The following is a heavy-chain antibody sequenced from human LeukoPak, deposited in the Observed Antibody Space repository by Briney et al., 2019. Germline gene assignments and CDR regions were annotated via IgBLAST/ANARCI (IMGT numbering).Heavy chain of an antibody. Sequence: ASVKVSCKASGGTFSSYAISWVRQAPGQGLEWMGGIIPIFGTANYAQKFQGRVTITADKSTSTAYMELSSLRSEDTAVYYCARGGITMIKYNWFDPWGQGTLVTVSS. CDR3: ARGGITMIKYNWFDP. D-gene: IGHD3-22*01. CDR2: IIPIFGTA. V-gene: IGHV1-69*06. J-gene: IGHJ5*02. CDR1: GGTFSSYA.